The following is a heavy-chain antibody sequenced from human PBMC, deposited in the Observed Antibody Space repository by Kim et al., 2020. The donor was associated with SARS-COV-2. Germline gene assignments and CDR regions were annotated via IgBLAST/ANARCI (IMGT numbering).Heavy chain of an antibody. CDR3: ARDLEFGYSSSIFDY. CDR1: GYTFTSYY. CDR2: INPSGGST. V-gene: IGHV1-46*01. D-gene: IGHD6-6*01. J-gene: IGHJ4*02. Sequence: ASVKVSCKASGYTFTSYYMHWVRQAPGQGLEWMGIINPSGGSTSYAQKFQGRVTMTRDTSTSTVYMELSSLRSEDTAVYYCARDLEFGYSSSIFDYWGQGTLVTVSS.